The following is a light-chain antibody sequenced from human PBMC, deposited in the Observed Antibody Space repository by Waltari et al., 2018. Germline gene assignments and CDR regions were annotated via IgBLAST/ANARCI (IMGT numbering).Light chain of an antibody. Sequence: QSALTQHASVSGSPGQSITISCTGTSSDVGSYNLVSWYQQHPGKAPKVMIYEVTKRPSGVSNRFSGSKSGNTASLTISGLQAEDEADYYCCSYAGSSTLVFGGGTKLTVL. V-gene: IGLV2-23*02. J-gene: IGLJ3*02. CDR2: EVT. CDR3: CSYAGSSTLV. CDR1: SSDVGSYNL.